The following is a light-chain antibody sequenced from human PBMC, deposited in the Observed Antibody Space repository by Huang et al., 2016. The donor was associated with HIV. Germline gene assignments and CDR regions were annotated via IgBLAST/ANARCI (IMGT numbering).Light chain of an antibody. J-gene: IGKJ4*01. V-gene: IGKV3-11*01. CDR3: HQRGDWPLT. CDR2: SAS. Sequence: DIVLTQSPATLSLSPGERATLSCRASQRIGSYLAWYQQRPGQSPRLLIYSASNRATGIPARFSGRGSGTDFTLTISSLEPEDFAVYYCHQRGDWPLTFGGGTRVEIK. CDR1: QRIGSY.